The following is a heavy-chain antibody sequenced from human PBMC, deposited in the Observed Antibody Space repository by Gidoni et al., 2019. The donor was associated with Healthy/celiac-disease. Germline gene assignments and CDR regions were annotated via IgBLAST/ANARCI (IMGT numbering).Heavy chain of an antibody. CDR3: ARGKALSLFSSGMDV. D-gene: IGHD2-15*01. CDR1: GGSFSGYY. V-gene: IGHV4-34*01. J-gene: IGHJ6*02. CDR2: INHSGST. Sequence: QVQLQQWGAGLLKPSETLSLTCAVYGGSFSGYYWSWIRQPPGKGLEWIGEINHSGSTNYTPSLTSRVTISVDTSKNQFSLKLSSVTAADTAVYYCARGKALSLFSSGMDVWGQGTTVTVSS.